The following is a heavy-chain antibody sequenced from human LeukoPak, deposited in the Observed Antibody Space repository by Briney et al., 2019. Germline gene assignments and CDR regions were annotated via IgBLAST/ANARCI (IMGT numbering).Heavy chain of an antibody. CDR1: GGSISSYY. CDR3: ARGGYYGSGNDFRFDP. V-gene: IGHV4-59*01. CDR2: IHYTGST. J-gene: IGHJ5*02. D-gene: IGHD3-10*01. Sequence: SETLSPTCTVSGGSISSYYWSWIRQPPGKGLEWVGYIHYTGSTNYNPSLKSRVTISVDTSKSQFSLKLSSVTAADTAIYYCARGGYYGSGNDFRFDPWGQGTLVTVSS.